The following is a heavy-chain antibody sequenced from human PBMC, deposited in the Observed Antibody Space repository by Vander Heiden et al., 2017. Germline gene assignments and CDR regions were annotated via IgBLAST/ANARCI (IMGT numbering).Heavy chain of an antibody. D-gene: IGHD3-10*01. J-gene: IGHJ4*02. CDR3: ARDRYGSGAKPDY. CDR1: GFTFVDHA. V-gene: IGHV3-9*01. Sequence: EVQLVESGGGLVQPGRSLRLSCAASGFTFVDHAMHWVRQAPGKGLEWSSGISWNSGSKGYADSVKGRFTISRDNAKNSLYLQMNSLRAEDTALYYCARDRYGSGAKPDYWGQGTLVTVSS. CDR2: ISWNSGSK.